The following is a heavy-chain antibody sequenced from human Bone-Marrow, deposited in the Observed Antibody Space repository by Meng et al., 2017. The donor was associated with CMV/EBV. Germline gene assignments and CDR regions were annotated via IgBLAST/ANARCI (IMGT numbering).Heavy chain of an antibody. CDR3: ARLGWSYFDY. J-gene: IGHJ4*02. CDR1: GFTFSSYS. Sequence: GGSLRLSCAASGFTFSSYSMNWVRQAPGKGLEWVSYISSSSSTIYYADSVKGRFTISRDNAKNSMYLQMNSLRAEDTAVYYCARLGWSYFDYWGQGTLVNVSS. V-gene: IGHV3-48*04. D-gene: IGHD2-15*01. CDR2: ISSSSSTI.